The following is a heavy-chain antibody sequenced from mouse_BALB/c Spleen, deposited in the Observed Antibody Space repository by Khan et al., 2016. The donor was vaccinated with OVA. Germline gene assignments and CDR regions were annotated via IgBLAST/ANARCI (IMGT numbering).Heavy chain of an antibody. CDR1: GFSFTDYY. CDR2: ISNRGTTP. CDR3: AREWDGGGLAY. J-gene: IGHJ3*01. V-gene: IGHV5-12*02. Sequence: EVQLVESGGGFMQPGGSLTLSCATSGFSFTDYYMYWVRQTPEKRLEWVEYISNRGTTPYYSATVRGRFTISRDNATNTLYLQRSRLKSDVRAMYECAREWDGGGLAYWGQGTLVTVSA. D-gene: IGHD1-1*02.